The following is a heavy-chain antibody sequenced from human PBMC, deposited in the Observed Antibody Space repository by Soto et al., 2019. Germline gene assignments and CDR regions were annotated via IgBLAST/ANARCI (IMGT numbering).Heavy chain of an antibody. V-gene: IGHV4-4*07. J-gene: IGHJ5*02. CDR3: ARGQRFSDWFDP. CDR1: GGAINSYY. CDR2: IYSSGST. Sequence: WETLSLTSPVSGGAINSYYWTWIRPPAGKVLEWIGRIYSSGSTKYNPSIQSRVTMSLDTSKNQFSLRLTSVTAADTAVYYCARGQRFSDWFDPWGQGTLVTVSS. D-gene: IGHD3-3*01.